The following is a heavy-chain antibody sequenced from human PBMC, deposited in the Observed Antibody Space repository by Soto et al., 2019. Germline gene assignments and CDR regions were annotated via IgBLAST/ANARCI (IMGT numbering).Heavy chain of an antibody. J-gene: IGHJ4*02. CDR3: ATAKLLLPWLFDY. CDR1: GFTVSSANY. D-gene: IGHD2-15*01. Sequence: PGGSLRLSCVVSGFTVSSANYMSWVRQAPGKGLEWVSVIYSGGGTFYADSVKGRFIISRDDSKNTLFLQMNSLRAEDTAVYYCATAKLLLPWLFDYWGQGTLVTVSS. CDR2: IYSGGGT. V-gene: IGHV3-66*01.